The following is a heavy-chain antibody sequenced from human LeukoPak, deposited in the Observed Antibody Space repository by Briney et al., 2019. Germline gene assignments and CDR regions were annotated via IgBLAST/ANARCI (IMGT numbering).Heavy chain of an antibody. CDR3: ARLSTTWYTALDY. CDR1: GFSISSYE. D-gene: IGHD6-13*01. V-gene: IGHV3-48*03. J-gene: IGHJ4*02. Sequence: GGSLRLSCAASGFSISSYEMNWVRQAPGKGLEWVSYISSSGSTIYYADSVNGRFTMSRDNAKNLLYLQMNRLRAEDAAVYCWARLSTTWYTALDYWGPGNVVPVSS. CDR2: ISSSGSTI.